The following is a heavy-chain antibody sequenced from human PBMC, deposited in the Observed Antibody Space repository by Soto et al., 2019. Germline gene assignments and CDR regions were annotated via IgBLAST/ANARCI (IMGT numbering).Heavy chain of an antibody. CDR2: MNPISHNT. D-gene: IGHD5-12*01. V-gene: IGHV1-8*01. Sequence: ASVKVSCKASGYTFNSYDINWVRQATGQGLEWMGWMNPISHNTSYEQNFQGRVTMTIDHSIRTAYMELNSLRSEDTAVYYCVRDSPIGGTFSGYDGIDYWGQGTLVTVSS. CDR3: VRDSPIGGTFSGYDGIDY. CDR1: GYTFNSYD. J-gene: IGHJ4*02.